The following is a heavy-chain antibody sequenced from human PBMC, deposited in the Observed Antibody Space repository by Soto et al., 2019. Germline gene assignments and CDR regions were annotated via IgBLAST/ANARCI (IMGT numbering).Heavy chain of an antibody. CDR2: IYVTGAV. CDR3: AKCVVQWPAFDI. CDR1: GAALNSGNYY. Sequence: TSETLSLTCSVSGAALNSGNYYWSWIHQVPGKGLEWIGHIYVTGAVDYNPSPRDRITISQDTSERQFSLNLRLVTAADTAVYYCAKCVVQWPAFDIWGQGTMVTVSS. J-gene: IGHJ3*02. V-gene: IGHV4-31*03. D-gene: IGHD6-19*01.